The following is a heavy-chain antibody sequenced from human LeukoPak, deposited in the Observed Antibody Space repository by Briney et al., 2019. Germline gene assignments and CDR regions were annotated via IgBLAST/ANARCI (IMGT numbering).Heavy chain of an antibody. Sequence: SETLSLTCTVSGGSISSYYWGWIRQPAGKGLEWIGRIYTSGSTNYNPSLKSRVTMSVDTSKNQFSLKLSSVTAADTAVYYCARDSPDPGSLIAHHLFDYWGQGTLVTVSS. CDR1: GGSISSYY. J-gene: IGHJ4*02. D-gene: IGHD2/OR15-2a*01. CDR3: ARDSPDPGSLIAHHLFDY. CDR2: IYTSGST. V-gene: IGHV4-4*07.